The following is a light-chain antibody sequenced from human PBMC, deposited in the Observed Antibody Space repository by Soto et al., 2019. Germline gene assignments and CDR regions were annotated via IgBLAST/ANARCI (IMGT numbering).Light chain of an antibody. Sequence: EIVLTQSPGTLSLSPGERATLSCRASQSVSRSYLAWYQQKPGQAPRLLSYGASSRATGIPDRFSGSGSGTDFTLTISRLEPEDVAVYYCQQHGSSPITFGQGTRLEIK. CDR1: QSVSRSY. CDR2: GAS. CDR3: QQHGSSPIT. J-gene: IGKJ5*01. V-gene: IGKV3-20*01.